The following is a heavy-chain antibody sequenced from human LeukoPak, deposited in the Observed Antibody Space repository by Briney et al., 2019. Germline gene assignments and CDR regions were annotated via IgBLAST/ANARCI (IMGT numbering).Heavy chain of an antibody. D-gene: IGHD6-13*01. CDR2: IYPGDSDT. J-gene: IGHJ4*02. Sequence: GESLKISCKGSGYSFTSYWIGWVRQMPGKGLEWMGIIYPGDSDTRYSPSFQGQVTISADKSISTAYLQWSSLKASDTAMYYCARRLRIVAAGYYLDYWGQGTLVTVSS. V-gene: IGHV5-51*01. CDR3: ARRLRIVAAGYYLDY. CDR1: GYSFTSYW.